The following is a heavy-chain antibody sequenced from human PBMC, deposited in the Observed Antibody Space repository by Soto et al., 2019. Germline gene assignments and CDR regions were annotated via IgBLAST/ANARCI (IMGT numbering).Heavy chain of an antibody. D-gene: IGHD3-10*01. V-gene: IGHV3-21*06. Sequence: EVQLVESGGGLVKPGGSLRLSCSASGFSFDSYTMNWVRQAPGKGLEWISSISSSGSYMYYAESVKGRFTISRDNAKSSVYLQMNSLGGEDSALYYCATCVTLFGSVDSWGQGTLVTVSS. J-gene: IGHJ4*02. CDR2: ISSSGSYM. CDR3: ATCVTLFGSVDS. CDR1: GFSFDSYT.